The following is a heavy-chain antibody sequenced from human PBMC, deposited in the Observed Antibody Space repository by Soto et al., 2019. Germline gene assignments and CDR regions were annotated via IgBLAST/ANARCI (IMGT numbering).Heavy chain of an antibody. CDR3: AAGGGLPRYY. J-gene: IGHJ4*02. CDR2: IYHSGTT. D-gene: IGHD5-12*01. V-gene: IGHV4-30-2*01. CDR1: GGSISSGGYS. Sequence: QLQLQESGSGLVKPSQTLSLTCAVSGGSISSGGYSWSWIRQPPGKGLEWIGYIYHSGTTYYNPSLKSRVNISVDRSKNQFSLKLSSVTAAETAVYYCAAGGGLPRYYWGQGTLVTVSS.